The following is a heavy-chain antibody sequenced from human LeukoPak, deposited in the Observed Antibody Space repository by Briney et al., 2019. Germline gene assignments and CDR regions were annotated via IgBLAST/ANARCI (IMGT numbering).Heavy chain of an antibody. D-gene: IGHD3-3*01. CDR3: ARVYVDTIFGVVIRRHYYYYMDV. CDR2: IFYSGST. V-gene: IGHV4-39*07. Sequence: SETLSLTCTVSGGSISTSNYYWGWIRQPPGKGLEWIGNIFYSGSTYYSPSLRSRVTISLDTSRNQFSLKLNSVTAADTAVYYCARVYVDTIFGVVIRRHYYYYMDVWGKGTTVTVSS. J-gene: IGHJ6*03. CDR1: GGSISTSNYY.